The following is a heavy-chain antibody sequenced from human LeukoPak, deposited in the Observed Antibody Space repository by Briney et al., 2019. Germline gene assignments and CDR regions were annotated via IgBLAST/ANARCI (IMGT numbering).Heavy chain of an antibody. J-gene: IGHJ6*03. D-gene: IGHD3-10*01. CDR3: ARGNYYGWGTHHRHSIYYYYMDV. Sequence: SETLSLTCAVYGGSFSGYYWSWIRQPPGKGLEWIGEINHSGSTNYNPSLKSRVTISVDTSKNQFSLKLSSVTAADTAVYYCARGNYYGWGTHHRHSIYYYYMDVWGKGTTVTVYS. CDR2: INHSGST. V-gene: IGHV4-34*01. CDR1: GGSFSGYY.